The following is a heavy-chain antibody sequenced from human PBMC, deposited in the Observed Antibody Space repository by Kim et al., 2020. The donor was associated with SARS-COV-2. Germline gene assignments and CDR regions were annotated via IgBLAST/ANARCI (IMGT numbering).Heavy chain of an antibody. J-gene: IGHJ4*02. CDR3: ARGGCSYGYGIDY. Sequence: YADTWKGRLTISRDNSKNTLYLKMNSLRAEDTAVYHCARGGCSYGYGIDYWGQGTLVTVSS. D-gene: IGHD5-18*01. V-gene: IGHV3-74*01.